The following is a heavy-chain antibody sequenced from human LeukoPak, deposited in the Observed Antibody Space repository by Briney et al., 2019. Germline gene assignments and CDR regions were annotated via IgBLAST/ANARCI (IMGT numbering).Heavy chain of an antibody. D-gene: IGHD3/OR15-3a*01. CDR3: AKGRPWTNYYYGMDV. V-gene: IGHV3-9*01. Sequence: GGSLRLSCAASGFTFDDYAMHWVRQAPGKGLEWVSGISWNSGSIGYADSVKGRFTISRDNAKNSLYLQMNSLRAEDTALYYCAKGRPWTNYYYGMDVWGQGTTVTVSS. J-gene: IGHJ6*02. CDR2: ISWNSGSI. CDR1: GFTFDDYA.